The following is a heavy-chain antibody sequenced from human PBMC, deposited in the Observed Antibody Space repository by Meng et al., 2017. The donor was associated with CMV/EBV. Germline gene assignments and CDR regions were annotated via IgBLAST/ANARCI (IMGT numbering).Heavy chain of an antibody. Sequence: GGSLRLSCAASGSTFSSYWMSWVRQAPGKGLEWVANIKQDGSEKYYVDSVKGRFTISRDNAKNSLYLQMNSLRAEDTAVYYCARGWLLGFDYWGQGTLVTVSS. CDR3: ARGWLLGFDY. CDR2: IKQDGSEK. D-gene: IGHD2-15*01. J-gene: IGHJ4*02. CDR1: GSTFSSYW. V-gene: IGHV3-7*04.